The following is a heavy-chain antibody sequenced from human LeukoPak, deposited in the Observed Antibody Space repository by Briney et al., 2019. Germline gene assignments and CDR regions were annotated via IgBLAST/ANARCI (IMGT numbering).Heavy chain of an antibody. Sequence: GGSLRLSCAASGFTVSSNYMSWVRQAPGKGLEWVSVIYSGGSTYYADSVKGRFTIFRDNSKNTLYLQMNSLRAEDTAVYYCARDVFYDSSGTGTFWGQGTLVTVSS. D-gene: IGHD3-22*01. V-gene: IGHV3-53*01. J-gene: IGHJ4*02. CDR3: ARDVFYDSSGTGTF. CDR1: GFTVSSNY. CDR2: IYSGGST.